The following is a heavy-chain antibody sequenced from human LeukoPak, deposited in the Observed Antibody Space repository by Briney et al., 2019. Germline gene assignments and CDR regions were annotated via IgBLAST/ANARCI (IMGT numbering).Heavy chain of an antibody. Sequence: GGSLRLSCAASGFTFSSYGMHWVRQAPGKGLEWVAVISYDGSNKYYADSVKGRFTISRDNSKNTLYLQMNSLRAEDTAVYYCARYDYDRSGFDYWGQGTLVTVSS. V-gene: IGHV3-30*03. CDR1: GFTFSSYG. CDR3: ARYDYDRSGFDY. CDR2: ISYDGSNK. D-gene: IGHD5-12*01. J-gene: IGHJ4*02.